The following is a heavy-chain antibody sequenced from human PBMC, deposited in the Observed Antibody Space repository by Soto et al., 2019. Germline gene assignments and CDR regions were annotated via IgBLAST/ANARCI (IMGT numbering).Heavy chain of an antibody. CDR2: IYPGDSAT. CDR1: GYTFTHYW. V-gene: IGHV5-51*01. D-gene: IGHD2-2*01. J-gene: IGHJ5*02. Sequence: PGESLKISCKGSGYTFTHYWIGWVRQVPGKGLEWLGAIYPGDSATRYNPSFQGQVAMSADPSINTAYLQWSSLKASDTAMYFCARGSLNGGTPSAEFEPWGLGTQVTVS. CDR3: ARGSLNGGTPSAEFEP.